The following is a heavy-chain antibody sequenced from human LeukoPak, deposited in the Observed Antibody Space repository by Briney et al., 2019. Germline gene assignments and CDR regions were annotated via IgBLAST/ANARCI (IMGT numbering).Heavy chain of an antibody. D-gene: IGHD1-7*01. CDR2: IIPIFGTA. J-gene: IGHJ5*02. V-gene: IGHV1-69*05. CDR3: ARGPNWNYDWFDP. CDR1: GGTFISYA. Sequence: SVKVSCKASGGTFISYAISWVRQAPGQGLEWMGGIIPIFGTANYAQKFQGRVTITTDESTSTAYMELSSLRSEDTAVYYCARGPNWNYDWFDPWGQGTLVTVSS.